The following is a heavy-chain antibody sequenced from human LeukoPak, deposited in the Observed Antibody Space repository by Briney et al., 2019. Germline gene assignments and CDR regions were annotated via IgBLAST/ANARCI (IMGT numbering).Heavy chain of an antibody. V-gene: IGHV3-7*01. J-gene: IGHJ3*02. CDR2: IKQDASEK. D-gene: IGHD1-26*01. Sequence: GGSLRLSCVGSGFTFSNYWLSWVRQTPGKGLEWVANIKQDASEKYYVDSVKGRFTISRDNAKNSLYLQMNTLRAEDTAVYYCARLHSGSYYGDAFDIWGRGTMVTVSS. CDR1: GFTFSNYW. CDR3: ARLHSGSYYGDAFDI.